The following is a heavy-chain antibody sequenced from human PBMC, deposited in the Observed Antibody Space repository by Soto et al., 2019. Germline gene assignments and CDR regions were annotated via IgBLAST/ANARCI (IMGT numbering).Heavy chain of an antibody. Sequence: SQTLSLTCAISGDSVSSNSAAWNWIRQSPSRGLEWLGRTYYRSKWYNDYAVSVKSRITINPDTSKNQFSLQLNSVTPEDTAVYYCARGGNDAYYYYYYMDVWGKGTTVTVSS. D-gene: IGHD1-1*01. CDR1: GDSVSSNSAA. CDR2: TYYRSKWYN. CDR3: ARGGNDAYYYYYYMDV. J-gene: IGHJ6*03. V-gene: IGHV6-1*01.